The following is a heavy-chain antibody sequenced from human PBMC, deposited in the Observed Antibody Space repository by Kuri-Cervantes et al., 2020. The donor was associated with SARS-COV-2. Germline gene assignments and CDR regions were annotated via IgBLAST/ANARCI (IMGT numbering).Heavy chain of an antibody. CDR2: IIPIFGTA. J-gene: IGHJ6*03. D-gene: IGHD3-9*01. Sequence: SVKVSCKASGGTFSSYAISWVRQAPGQGLEWMGGIIPIFGTANYAQKFQGGVTITADESTSTAYMELSSLRAEDTAVYYCARDEGYFDWLLSGYYYYYMDVWGKGTTVTVSS. V-gene: IGHV1-69*13. CDR1: GGTFSSYA. CDR3: ARDEGYFDWLLSGYYYYYMDV.